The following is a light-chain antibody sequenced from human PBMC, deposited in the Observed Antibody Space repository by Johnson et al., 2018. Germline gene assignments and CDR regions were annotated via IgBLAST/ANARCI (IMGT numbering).Light chain of an antibody. J-gene: IGLJ1*01. CDR2: ENN. CDR3: GTWDSSLSAGNV. Sequence: QSVLTQPPSVSEAPGQKVTISCSGSSSNIGNNYVSWYQQLPGTAPKLLIYENNKRPSGIPDRFSGSKSGTSATLAITGLPTGDEADYYCGTWDSSLSAGNVFGTGTKVTVL. V-gene: IGLV1-51*02. CDR1: SSNIGNNY.